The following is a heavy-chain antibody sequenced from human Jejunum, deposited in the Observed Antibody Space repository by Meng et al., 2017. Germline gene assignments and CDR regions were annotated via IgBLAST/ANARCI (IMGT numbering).Heavy chain of an antibody. V-gene: IGHV3-30*04. CDR2: ISDDGSIK. D-gene: IGHD3-10*01. CDR3: ARGYYFVSGSYLLDY. J-gene: IGHJ4*02. Sequence: GGSLRLSCAASGFTFNNYALHWVRQAPGKGLEWVAVISDDGSIKYYTDSVKGRFTISRDSSKNTLYLQMNSLRAEDTAVFYCARGYYFVSGSYLLDYWGQGTLVTVSS. CDR1: GFTFNNYA.